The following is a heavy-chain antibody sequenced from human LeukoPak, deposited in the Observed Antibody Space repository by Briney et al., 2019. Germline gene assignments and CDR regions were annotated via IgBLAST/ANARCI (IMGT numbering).Heavy chain of an antibody. Sequence: SVKVSCKASGGTFSSYAISWVRQAPGQGLEWMGGIIPIFGTANYAQKFQGRVTITADESTSTAYMELSSLRSEDTAVYYCTEGYDSSDSSGYWGQGALVTVSS. CDR2: IIPIFGTA. V-gene: IGHV1-69*13. CDR1: GGTFSSYA. CDR3: TEGYDSSDSSGY. D-gene: IGHD3-22*01. J-gene: IGHJ4*02.